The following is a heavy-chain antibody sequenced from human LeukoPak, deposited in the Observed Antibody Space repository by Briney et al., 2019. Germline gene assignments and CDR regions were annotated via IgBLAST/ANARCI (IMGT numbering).Heavy chain of an antibody. V-gene: IGHV3-7*01. D-gene: IGHD3-10*01. CDR2: IRQDESER. CDR3: ARLSAYYYGSYFYYYMDV. Sequence: GGSLRLSCEGSGFSFSSYWMTWVRQLPGKGPEWVANIRQDESERYFADSVKGRFTISRDNAKRSVYLHMSSLRAEDTALYYCARLSAYYYGSYFYYYMDVWGKGTTVTVSS. CDR1: GFSFSSYW. J-gene: IGHJ6*03.